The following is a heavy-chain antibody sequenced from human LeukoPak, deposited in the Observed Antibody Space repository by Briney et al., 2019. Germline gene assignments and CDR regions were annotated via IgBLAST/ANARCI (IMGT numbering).Heavy chain of an antibody. Sequence: GGSLRLSCAASGFTFSSYAMHWVRQAPGKGLEWVAVTSYDGSNKYYADSVKGRFTISRDNSKNTLYLQMNSPRAEDTAVYYCARVHNWNYWVFDYWGQGTLVTVSS. D-gene: IGHD1-7*01. CDR2: TSYDGSNK. V-gene: IGHV3-30*01. CDR3: ARVHNWNYWVFDY. J-gene: IGHJ4*02. CDR1: GFTFSSYA.